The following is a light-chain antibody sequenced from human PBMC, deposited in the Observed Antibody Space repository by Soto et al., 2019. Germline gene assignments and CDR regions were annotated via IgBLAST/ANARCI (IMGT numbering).Light chain of an antibody. Sequence: QYVLTQPPPVSGAPGQRVTISCTGSSSNIGAGHDVHWYQQLPGTAPKLLIYGNGNRPSGVPDRFSGSKSGTSASLAITGLQAEDEADYYCQSYDSSLSGSEVFGTGTKVTVL. CDR2: GNG. CDR3: QSYDSSLSGSEV. J-gene: IGLJ1*01. CDR1: SSNIGAGHD. V-gene: IGLV1-40*01.